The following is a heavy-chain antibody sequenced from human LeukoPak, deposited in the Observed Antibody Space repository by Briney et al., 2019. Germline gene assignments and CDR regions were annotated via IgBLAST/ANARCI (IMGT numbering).Heavy chain of an antibody. Sequence: GGSLRLSCAASGFTFSSYSMNWVRQAPGKGLEWVSSISSSSSYIYYADSVKGRFTISRDNAKNSLYLQMNSLRAEDTAVYYCARDLGGGLGYFQRWGQGTLVTVSS. V-gene: IGHV3-21*01. D-gene: IGHD3-16*01. CDR1: GFTFSSYS. CDR2: ISSSSSYI. J-gene: IGHJ1*01. CDR3: ARDLGGGLGYFQR.